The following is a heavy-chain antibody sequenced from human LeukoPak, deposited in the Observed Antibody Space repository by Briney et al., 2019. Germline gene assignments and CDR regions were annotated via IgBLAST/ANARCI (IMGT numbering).Heavy chain of an antibody. CDR2: ISSSSSYI. V-gene: IGHV3-21*01. Sequence: GGSLRLSCAASGFTFSSYSMNWVRQAPGKGLEWVSSISSSSSYIYYADSVKGRFTISRDNAQNSLYLQMDGLRAEDTAVFYCARRTYSSGHYDYWGQGTLVTVSS. J-gene: IGHJ4*02. CDR1: GFTFSSYS. D-gene: IGHD6-19*01. CDR3: ARRTYSSGHYDY.